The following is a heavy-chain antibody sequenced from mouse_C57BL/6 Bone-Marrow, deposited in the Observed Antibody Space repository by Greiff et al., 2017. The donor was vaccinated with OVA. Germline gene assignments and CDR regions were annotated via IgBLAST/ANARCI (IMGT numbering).Heavy chain of an antibody. CDR1: GYAFSSSW. CDR2: IYPGDGDT. Sequence: VMLVESGPELVKPGASVKISCKASGYAFSSSWMNWVKQRPGKGLEWIGRIYPGDGDTTYNGKFKGKATLTADKSSSTAYMQLISLTSEDSAVYFCAIYYFWFAYWGQGTLVTVSA. CDR3: AIYYFWFAY. D-gene: IGHD2-1*01. V-gene: IGHV1-82*01. J-gene: IGHJ3*01.